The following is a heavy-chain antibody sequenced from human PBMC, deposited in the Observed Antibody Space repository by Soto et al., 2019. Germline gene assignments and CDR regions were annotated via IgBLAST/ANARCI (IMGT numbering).Heavy chain of an antibody. CDR2: ISYDGSNK. V-gene: IGHV3-30-3*01. Sequence: GSLRLSCAASGFAFSSYAMHWVRQAPGKGLEWVAVISYDGSNKYYADSVKGRFTISRDNSKNTLYLQMNSLRAEDTAVYYCARDDSDIVLMVYAPDARYFDYWGQGTLVTVSS. J-gene: IGHJ4*02. D-gene: IGHD2-8*01. CDR3: ARDDSDIVLMVYAPDARYFDY. CDR1: GFAFSSYA.